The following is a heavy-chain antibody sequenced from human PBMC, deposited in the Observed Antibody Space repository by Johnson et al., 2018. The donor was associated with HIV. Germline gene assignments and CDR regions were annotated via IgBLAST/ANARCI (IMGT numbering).Heavy chain of an antibody. D-gene: IGHD2-2*01. CDR1: GFTFSSYG. Sequence: QVQLVESGGGVVLPGWSLRLSCEASGFTFSSYGMHWVRQAPGKGLEWLAFIQHDGKKELYGDSVKGRFTVSRDNSQNTLYLQMDGLRSEDTAVYFCARDWYCSSTFCSERVLKDAFDVWGQGTLVTVSA. V-gene: IGHV3-30*02. J-gene: IGHJ3*01. CDR3: ARDWYCSSTFCSERVLKDAFDV. CDR2: IQHDGKKE.